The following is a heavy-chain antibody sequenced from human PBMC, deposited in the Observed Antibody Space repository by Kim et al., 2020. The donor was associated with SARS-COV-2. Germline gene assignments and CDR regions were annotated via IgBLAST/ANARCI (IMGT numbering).Heavy chain of an antibody. Sequence: SVKVSCKASGFTFTSSAVQWVRQARGQRLEWIGWIVVGSGNTNYAQKFQERVTITRDMSTSTAYMELSSLRSEDTAVYYCAATSSSSLVWFDPWGQGTLVTVSS. CDR3: AATSSSSLVWFDP. D-gene: IGHD6-6*01. CDR2: IVVGSGNT. CDR1: GFTFTSSA. V-gene: IGHV1-58*01. J-gene: IGHJ5*02.